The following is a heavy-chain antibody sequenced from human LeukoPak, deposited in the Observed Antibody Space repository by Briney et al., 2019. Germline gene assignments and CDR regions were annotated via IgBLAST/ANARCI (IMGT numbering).Heavy chain of an antibody. CDR3: ARDNSPFSWLARTSMDV. Sequence: GRSLRLSCAASGFTFSSYGMHWVRQAPGKGLEWVAVIWYDGSNKYYADSVKGRFTISRDNSKNTLYLQTNSLRAEDTAVYYCARDNSPFSWLARTSMDVWGQGTTVTVSS. CDR2: IWYDGSNK. J-gene: IGHJ6*02. V-gene: IGHV3-33*08. CDR1: GFTFSSYG. D-gene: IGHD6-19*01.